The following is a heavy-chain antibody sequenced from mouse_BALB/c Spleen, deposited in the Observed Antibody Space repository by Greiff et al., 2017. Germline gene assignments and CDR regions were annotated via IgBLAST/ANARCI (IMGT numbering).Heavy chain of an antibody. J-gene: IGHJ2*01. CDR1: GFNIKDTY. V-gene: IGHV14-3*02. D-gene: IGHD2-3*01. Sequence: EVKLVESGAELVKPGASVKLSCTASGFNIKDTYMHWVKQRPEQGLEWIGRIDPANGNTKYDPKFQGKATITADTSSNTAYLQLSSLTSEDTAVYYCARWLMGYFDYWGQGTTLTVSS. CDR2: IDPANGNT. CDR3: ARWLMGYFDY.